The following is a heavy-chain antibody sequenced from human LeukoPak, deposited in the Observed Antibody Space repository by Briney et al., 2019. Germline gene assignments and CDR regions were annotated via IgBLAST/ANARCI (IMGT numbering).Heavy chain of an antibody. CDR3: ARLSQQTFDI. CDR1: GYTFTTYY. CDR2: IDPSGGST. Sequence: ASVKVSCTASGYTFTTYYMHWVRQAPGQGLEWMGIIDPSGGSTSYPQKFQGRVTMTRDTSTSTVYMELSSLRSDDTAVYYCARLSQQTFDIWGQGTLVTVSS. V-gene: IGHV1-46*01. J-gene: IGHJ3*02.